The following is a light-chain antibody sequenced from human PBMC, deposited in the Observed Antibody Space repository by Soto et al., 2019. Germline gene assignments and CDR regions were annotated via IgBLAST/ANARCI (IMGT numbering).Light chain of an antibody. CDR3: NTDAGCDWV. CDR1: SSDVGRYNY. CDR2: EVS. Sequence: QSALTQPPSASGSLGQSVTIPCTGTSSDVGRYNYVSWYQQHPGKVPKLLIYEVSNRPSGVPDGFSGSKSGNRASLTAPGLHPEDEAHYYCNTDAGCDWVFGVGTKVTVL. J-gene: IGLJ3*02. V-gene: IGLV2-8*01.